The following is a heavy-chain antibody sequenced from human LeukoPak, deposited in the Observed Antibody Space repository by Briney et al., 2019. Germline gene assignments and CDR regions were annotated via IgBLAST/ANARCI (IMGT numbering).Heavy chain of an antibody. V-gene: IGHV4-30-4*01. CDR2: IYYSGST. Sequence: PSETLSLTCTVSGGSISSGDYYWSWIRQPPGKGLEWIGYIYYSGSTYYNPSPKSRVTISVDTSKNQFSLELSSVTAADTAVYYCASSYYDFWSGYSAEYFQQWGQGTLVTVSS. J-gene: IGHJ1*01. CDR3: ASSYYDFWSGYSAEYFQQ. CDR1: GGSISSGDYY. D-gene: IGHD3-3*01.